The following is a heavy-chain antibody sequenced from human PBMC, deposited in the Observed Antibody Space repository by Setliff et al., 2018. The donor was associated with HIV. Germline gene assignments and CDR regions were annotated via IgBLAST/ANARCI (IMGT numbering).Heavy chain of an antibody. V-gene: IGHV4-59*01. D-gene: IGHD2-2*01. CDR3: ARARGRAQLSYYFDY. CDR1: SGSISVYY. Sequence: SETLSLPCSVPSGSISVYYWSWVRQPPGRGLEWIGYVSYSGSTSYNPTLNSRVTMSVDTSRDQFSLKLSSVTAADTAVYYCARARGRAQLSYYFDYWGQGRQVTVSS. CDR2: VSYSGST. J-gene: IGHJ4*02.